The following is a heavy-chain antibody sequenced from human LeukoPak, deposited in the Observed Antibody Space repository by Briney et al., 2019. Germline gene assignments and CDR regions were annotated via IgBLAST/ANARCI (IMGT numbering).Heavy chain of an antibody. V-gene: IGHV1-2*02. D-gene: IGHD1-26*01. Sequence: ASVKVSCKASGDTFTDYYMNWVRQAPGQGLEWMGWINPNSGGTNSAQKFQGRVTMTRETSISTAYMELNRLTSGDTAVYYCAAYSGSYGGSFDYWGQGTLVTVSS. J-gene: IGHJ4*02. CDR2: INPNSGGT. CDR1: GDTFTDYY. CDR3: AAYSGSYGGSFDY.